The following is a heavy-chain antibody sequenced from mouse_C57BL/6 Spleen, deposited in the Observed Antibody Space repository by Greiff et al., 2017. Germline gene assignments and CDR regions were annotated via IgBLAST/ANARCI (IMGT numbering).Heavy chain of an antibody. D-gene: IGHD1-1*01. Sequence: VQLQQSGAELARPGASVKMSCKASGYTFTSYTMHWVKQRPGQGLEGIGYINPSSGYTKYNQKFKEKATLTADKSSSTAYMQLSSLTSEDSAVYYCASPTTVVASGGYFDVWGTGTTVTVSS. CDR2: INPSSGYT. CDR3: ASPTTVVASGGYFDV. J-gene: IGHJ1*03. V-gene: IGHV1-4*01. CDR1: GYTFTSYT.